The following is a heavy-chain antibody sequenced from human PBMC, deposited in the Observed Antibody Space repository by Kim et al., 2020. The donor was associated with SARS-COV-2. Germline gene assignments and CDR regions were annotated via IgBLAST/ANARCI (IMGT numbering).Heavy chain of an antibody. CDR1: GFTFSSYG. CDR2: ISYDGSNK. V-gene: IGHV3-30*18. Sequence: GGSLRLSCAASGFTFSSYGMHWVRQAPGKGLEWVAVISYDGSNKYYADSVKGRFTISRDNSKNTLYLQMNSLRAEDTAVYYCAKVGYNWNDGPVDYWGQGTLVTVSS. D-gene: IGHD1-1*01. CDR3: AKVGYNWNDGPVDY. J-gene: IGHJ4*02.